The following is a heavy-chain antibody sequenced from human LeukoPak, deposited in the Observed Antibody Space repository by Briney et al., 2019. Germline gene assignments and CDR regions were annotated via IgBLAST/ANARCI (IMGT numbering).Heavy chain of an antibody. V-gene: IGHV4-4*07. CDR3: ARGSGWTDY. D-gene: IGHD6-19*01. CDR1: GASISSYS. J-gene: IGHJ4*02. CDR2: IYTSGTP. Sequence: SETLSLTCTVSGASISSYSWTWIRQPAGKGLEWIGHIYTSGTPNYNPSLKSRVTMSVDTSKNQFSLRLSSVTAADTAVYYCARGSGWTDYWGQGALVTVSS.